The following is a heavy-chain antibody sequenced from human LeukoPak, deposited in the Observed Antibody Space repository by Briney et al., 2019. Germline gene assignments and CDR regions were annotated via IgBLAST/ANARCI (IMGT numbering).Heavy chain of an antibody. D-gene: IGHD6-13*01. V-gene: IGHV3-74*01. J-gene: IGHJ4*02. CDR3: ARERGGLSSSWYFTLDY. CDR2: INSDGSST. CDR1: GFTFSTYW. Sequence: GGSLRLSCAASGFTFSTYWMNWVRQAPGKGLVWVSRINSDGSSTSYADSVKGRFTISRDNAKNTLYLQMNSLRAEDTAVYYCARERGGLSSSWYFTLDYWGQGTLVTVSS.